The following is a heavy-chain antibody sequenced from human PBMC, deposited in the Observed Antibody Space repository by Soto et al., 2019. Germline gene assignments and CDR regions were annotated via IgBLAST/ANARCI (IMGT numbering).Heavy chain of an antibody. CDR1: GFTFSSYS. J-gene: IGHJ4*02. D-gene: IGHD3-22*01. Sequence: EVQLVESGGGLVQPGGSLRLSCAASGFTFSSYSMNWVRQAPGKGLEWVSYISSSSSTIYYADSVKGRFTISRDNAKNSLYLQMNSRRAEDTAVYYCARERGYYYDSSGYYYPYYYFDYWGQGTLVTVSS. CDR3: ARERGYYYDSSGYYYPYYYFDY. V-gene: IGHV3-48*01. CDR2: ISSSSSTI.